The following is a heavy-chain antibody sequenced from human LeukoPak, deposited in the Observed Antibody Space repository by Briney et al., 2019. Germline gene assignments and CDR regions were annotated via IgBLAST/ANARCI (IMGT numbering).Heavy chain of an antibody. CDR1: GYSFTSYW. CDR2: IDPSDSYT. CDR3: ATVPRIPAVGNTEYFRH. Sequence: GESLKISCKGSGYSFTSYWISWVRQMPGKGLEWMGRIDPSDSYTNYSPSFQGQVTISVDKSISTAYLQWSSLEAPDTAMYFCATVPRIPAVGNTEYFRHWGQGTLVTVSS. J-gene: IGHJ1*01. D-gene: IGHD6-13*01. V-gene: IGHV5-10-1*04.